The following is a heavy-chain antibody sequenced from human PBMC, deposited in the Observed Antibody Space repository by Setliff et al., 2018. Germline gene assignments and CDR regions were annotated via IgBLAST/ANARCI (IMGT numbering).Heavy chain of an antibody. V-gene: IGHV4-61*02. CDR2: IYTSGST. J-gene: IGHJ6*02. CDR3: ARAFTYYNFWSGYGYGMDV. CDR1: GDSISSSSYY. Sequence: SETLSLTCTVSGDSISSSSYYWGWIRQPPGKGLEWIGRIYTSGSTNYNPSLKSRVTISEDTSKNQFSLKLSSVTAADTAVYYCARAFTYYNFWSGYGYGMDVWGQGTTVTV. D-gene: IGHD3-3*01.